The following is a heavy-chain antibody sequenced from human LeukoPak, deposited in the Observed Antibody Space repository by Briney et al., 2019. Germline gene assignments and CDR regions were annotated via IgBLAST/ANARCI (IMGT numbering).Heavy chain of an antibody. V-gene: IGHV1-46*01. J-gene: IGHJ4*02. Sequence: GASVKVSCKASGYTFTNYYIHWVRQAPGQGLEWTGIINSSGGSTSYAQKFQGRVTMTRDTSTSTVYMELSSLRSEDTAVYYCAREGPYSDSSRSRFDYWGQGTLVTVSS. D-gene: IGHD6-6*01. CDR1: GYTFTNYY. CDR2: INSSGGST. CDR3: AREGPYSDSSRSRFDY.